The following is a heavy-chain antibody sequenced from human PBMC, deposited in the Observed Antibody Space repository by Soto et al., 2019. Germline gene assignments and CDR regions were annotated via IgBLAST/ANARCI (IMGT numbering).Heavy chain of an antibody. D-gene: IGHD1-26*01. V-gene: IGHV3-23*01. Sequence: GGSLRLSCAASGFIFSDFAMSWVRQAPGKGLEWVSSIGGGGDDTYYADYVKGRLTISRDNFKNTLNLQMDSLRGEDTAIYYCVKDRRSRNGVWDPFDVWGQGTAVTVSS. CDR3: VKDRRSRNGVWDPFDV. CDR1: GFIFSDFA. CDR2: IGGGGDDT. J-gene: IGHJ3*01.